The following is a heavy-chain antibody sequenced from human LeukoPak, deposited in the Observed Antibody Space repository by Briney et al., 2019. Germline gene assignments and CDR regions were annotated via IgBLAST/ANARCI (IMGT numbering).Heavy chain of an antibody. V-gene: IGHV1-69*05. CDR1: GYTLTELS. D-gene: IGHD3-16*01. Sequence: ASVKVSCKVSGYTLTELSMFWVRQAPGQGLEWMGGIIPIFGSTNYAQKFQGRVTITTDQSTRTAYMELNSLSSDDTAVYYCARAKGRSYWGQGTLVTVSS. CDR2: IIPIFGST. CDR3: ARAKGRSY. J-gene: IGHJ4*02.